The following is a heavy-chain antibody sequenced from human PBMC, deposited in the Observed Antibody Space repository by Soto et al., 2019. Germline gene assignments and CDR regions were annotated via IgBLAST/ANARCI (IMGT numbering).Heavy chain of an antibody. CDR1: GFTFSSYA. Sequence: EVQLLESGGGLVQPGGSLRLSCAASGFTFSSYAMSWVRQAPGKGLEWVSAISGSGGSTYYADSVKGRFTISRDNSKNTLYLQMNSLRAEDTAVYYCAKDLPPRSGWYSEYFQHWGQGTLVPVSS. D-gene: IGHD6-19*01. CDR2: ISGSGGST. V-gene: IGHV3-23*01. J-gene: IGHJ1*01. CDR3: AKDLPPRSGWYSEYFQH.